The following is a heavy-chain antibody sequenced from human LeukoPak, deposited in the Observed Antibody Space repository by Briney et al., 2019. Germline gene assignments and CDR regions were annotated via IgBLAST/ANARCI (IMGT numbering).Heavy chain of an antibody. Sequence: GASVTVSCKASGGTFSSYAISWVRQAPGQGLEWMGGIIPIFGTANYAQKFQGRVTITADESTSTAYMGLSSLRYEDTAVYYCATPGKYCSSTSCYYYYGMDVWGKGTTVTVSS. D-gene: IGHD2-2*01. CDR1: GGTFSSYA. CDR3: ATPGKYCSSTSCYYYYGMDV. V-gene: IGHV1-69*13. CDR2: IIPIFGTA. J-gene: IGHJ6*04.